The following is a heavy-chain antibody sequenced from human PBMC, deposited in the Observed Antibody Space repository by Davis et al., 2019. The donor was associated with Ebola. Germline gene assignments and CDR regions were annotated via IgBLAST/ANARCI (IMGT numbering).Heavy chain of an antibody. CDR3: ARFTVVAPVFDY. CDR1: GFTFSSYA. V-gene: IGHV3-23*01. CDR2: ISGSGGST. D-gene: IGHD2-15*01. Sequence: GESLKISCAASGFTFSSYAMSWVRQAPGKGLEWVSAISGSGGSTYYADSVKGRFTISRDNAKNSLYLQMNSLRAEDTAVYYCARFTVVAPVFDYWGQGTLVTVSS. J-gene: IGHJ4*02.